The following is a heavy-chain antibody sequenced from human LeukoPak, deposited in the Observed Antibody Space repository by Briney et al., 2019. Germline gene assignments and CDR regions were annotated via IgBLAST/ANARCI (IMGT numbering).Heavy chain of an antibody. J-gene: IGHJ3*02. Sequence: SVKVSCKASGGTFSSYAISWVRQAPGQGLEWMVGIIPIFGTANYAQKFQGRVTITADKSTSTAYMELSSLRSEDTAVYYCARSTWEQLVLNAFDIWGQGTMVTVSS. CDR2: IIPIFGTA. D-gene: IGHD6-6*01. CDR3: ARSTWEQLVLNAFDI. V-gene: IGHV1-69*06. CDR1: GGTFSSYA.